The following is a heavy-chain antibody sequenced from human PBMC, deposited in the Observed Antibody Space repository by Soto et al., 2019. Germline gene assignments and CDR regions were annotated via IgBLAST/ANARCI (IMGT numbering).Heavy chain of an antibody. J-gene: IGHJ4*02. CDR3: GRERSIAATVFSSY. Sequence: PGGSRRLSCPSSELPFSSYAMILVRQAQGKGLEWVSAISGSGGSTYYADSVKGRFTISRDNSKKTLFLRMNSLRPEDRAVFCCGRERSIAATVFSSYWGKGTLVT. V-gene: IGHV3-23*01. CDR1: ELPFSSYA. D-gene: IGHD6-13*01. CDR2: ISGSGGST.